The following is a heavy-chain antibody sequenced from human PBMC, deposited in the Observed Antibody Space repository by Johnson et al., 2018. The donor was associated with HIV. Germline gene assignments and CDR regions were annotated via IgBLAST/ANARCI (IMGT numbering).Heavy chain of an antibody. CDR1: GFTFSDYY. D-gene: IGHD6-13*01. V-gene: IGHV3-11*04. Sequence: QVQLVESGGGLVQPGGSLRLSCAASGFTFSDYYMSWIRQTPGKGLEWVSYISSSGTTVYSADSVQGRFSIARDNAKHSLYLQRNSLRAEDTAVYYCAREAPGYSSSWYGEDAFDIWGQGTMVTVSS. CDR2: ISSSGTTV. CDR3: AREAPGYSSSWYGEDAFDI. J-gene: IGHJ3*02.